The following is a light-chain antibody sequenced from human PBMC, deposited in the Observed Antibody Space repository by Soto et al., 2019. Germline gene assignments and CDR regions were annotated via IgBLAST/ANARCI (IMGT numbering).Light chain of an antibody. CDR3: QQYGSSWT. Sequence: EILMTQSPATLSVSPGERSTLSCRASQSVDSNLAWYQQKPGQAPRLLIYGASTRATGISARFSGSGSGTDFTLTISRLEPEDFAVYYCQQYGSSWTFGQGTKVDI. J-gene: IGKJ1*01. V-gene: IGKV3-15*01. CDR1: QSVDSN. CDR2: GAS.